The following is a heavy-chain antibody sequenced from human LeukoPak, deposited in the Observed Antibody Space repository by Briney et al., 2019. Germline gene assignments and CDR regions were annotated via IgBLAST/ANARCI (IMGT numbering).Heavy chain of an antibody. V-gene: IGHV1-2*02. Sequence: ASVKVSCKASGHTFTDYYMHWVRQAPGQGLEGMGWINPNSGDTDFAQKFQGRVTMTRDASVSTAYMDLSSLSSDDTALYYCATSHSSGWADYWGQGTLVTVSS. CDR1: GHTFTDYY. CDR3: ATSHSSGWADY. CDR2: INPNSGDT. J-gene: IGHJ4*02. D-gene: IGHD6-19*01.